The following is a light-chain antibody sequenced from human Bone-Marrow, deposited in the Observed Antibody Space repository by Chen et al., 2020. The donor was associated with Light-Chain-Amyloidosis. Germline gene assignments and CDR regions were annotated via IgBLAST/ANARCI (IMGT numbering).Light chain of an antibody. Sequence: EIVMTQSPATLSVSPGERVTLSCRASPSINNKLAWYQQKPGQAPRRLIYGASTRSTGIPARFSGSGSGTEFTLTISSMQPEDFAVYYCQQYDNWKTFGQGTNVEIK. CDR1: PSINNK. V-gene: IGKV3-15*01. J-gene: IGKJ1*01. CDR3: QQYDNWKT. CDR2: GAS.